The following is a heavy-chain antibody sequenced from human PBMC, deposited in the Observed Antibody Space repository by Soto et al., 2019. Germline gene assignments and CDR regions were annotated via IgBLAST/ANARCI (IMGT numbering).Heavy chain of an antibody. CDR1: GGSISSGGYS. V-gene: IGHV4-30-2*01. CDR3: ARENYYDSSGLDY. Sequence: SETLSPTCAVSGGSISSGGYSWSWIRQPPGKGLEWIGYIYHSGSNYYNPSLKSRVTISVDRSKNQFSLKLSSVTAADTAVYYRARENYYDSSGLDYWGQGTLVTVSS. D-gene: IGHD3-22*01. J-gene: IGHJ4*02. CDR2: IYHSGSN.